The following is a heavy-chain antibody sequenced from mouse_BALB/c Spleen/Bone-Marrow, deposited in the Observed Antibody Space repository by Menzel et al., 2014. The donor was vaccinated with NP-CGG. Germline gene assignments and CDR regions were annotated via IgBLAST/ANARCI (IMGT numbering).Heavy chain of an antibody. J-gene: IGHJ2*01. CDR2: ISSGGGST. CDR1: GFAFSSYD. Sequence: EVKLMESGGGLVKPGGSQKLSCAASGFAFSSYDMSWVRQTPEKRLEWVAYISSGGGSTYYPDTVKGRFTISRDNAKNTLYLQMSSLKSEDTAMYYCAREVLRDYFDYWGQGTTLTVSS. V-gene: IGHV5-12-1*01. CDR3: AREVLRDYFDY. D-gene: IGHD1-1*01.